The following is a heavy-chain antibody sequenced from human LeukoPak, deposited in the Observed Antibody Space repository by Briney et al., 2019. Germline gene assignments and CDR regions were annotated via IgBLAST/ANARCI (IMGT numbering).Heavy chain of an antibody. J-gene: IGHJ4*02. V-gene: IGHV3-23*01. Sequence: PGGSVTLSCAASGFTFSSYAMSWARQAPGKGLEWVSAISGSGGNTYYADSVKGRLTLSRDNSKNTLYLQMNSLRAEDTAVYYCAKEGYSGYVGTSFPDCFDYWGQGTLVTVSS. CDR2: ISGSGGNT. D-gene: IGHD5-12*01. CDR3: AKEGYSGYVGTSFPDCFDY. CDR1: GFTFSSYA.